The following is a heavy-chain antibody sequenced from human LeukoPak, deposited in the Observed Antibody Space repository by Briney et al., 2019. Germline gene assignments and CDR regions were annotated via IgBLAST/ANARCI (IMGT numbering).Heavy chain of an antibody. CDR2: VFRDGST. V-gene: IGHV3-53*01. Sequence: GESLRLSCAASGFAVNSYYMSWVRQAPGKGLVWVSAVFRDGSTSHADSVKGRFTISRDNSRNTVYLQMNSLRAEDTAVYYCATETWKDWGQGTLVTVSS. CDR3: ATETWKD. D-gene: IGHD1-1*01. CDR1: GFAVNSYY. J-gene: IGHJ4*02.